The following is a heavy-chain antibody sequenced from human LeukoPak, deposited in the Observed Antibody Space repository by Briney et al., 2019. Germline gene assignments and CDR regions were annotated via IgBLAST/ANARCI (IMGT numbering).Heavy chain of an antibody. CDR2: ISGSGGST. Sequence: GGSLRLSCEASGFTFSSYAMSWVRQAPGKGLEWVSAISGSGGSTYYADSVKGRFTISRDNSKNTLYLQMNSLRAEDTAVYYCAKGGGPGSLTATKYNWFDPWGQGTLVTVSS. V-gene: IGHV3-23*01. CDR3: AKGGGPGSLTATKYNWFDP. CDR1: GFTFSSYA. J-gene: IGHJ5*02. D-gene: IGHD4-23*01.